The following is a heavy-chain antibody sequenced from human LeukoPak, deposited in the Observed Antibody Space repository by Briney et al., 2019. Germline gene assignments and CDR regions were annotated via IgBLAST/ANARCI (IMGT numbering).Heavy chain of an antibody. J-gene: IGHJ4*02. Sequence: SETLSLTCTVSGGSISSSTYYWGWIRQPPGKGLEWIGSIYYSGSTYYNPSLKSRVTISVDKSKNQFSLKLSSVTAADTAVYYCARFPEYSSGWYYFDYWGQGTLVTVSS. CDR3: ARFPEYSSGWYYFDY. V-gene: IGHV4-39*07. CDR1: GGSISSSTYY. CDR2: IYYSGST. D-gene: IGHD6-19*01.